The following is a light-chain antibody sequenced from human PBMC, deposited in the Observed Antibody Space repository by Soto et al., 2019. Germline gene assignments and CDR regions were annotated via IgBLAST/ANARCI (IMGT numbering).Light chain of an antibody. CDR1: SSDVGGYDY. V-gene: IGLV2-14*01. CDR2: DVS. J-gene: IGLJ2*01. Sequence: QSVLTQPASVSGSPGQSITISCTGTSSDVGGYDYVSWYQQHLGKAPKLMIYDVSNRPSGVSNRFSGSKSGNTASLTISGLQAEDEADYYCSSYTTSSPVFGGGTKLTVL. CDR3: SSYTTSSPV.